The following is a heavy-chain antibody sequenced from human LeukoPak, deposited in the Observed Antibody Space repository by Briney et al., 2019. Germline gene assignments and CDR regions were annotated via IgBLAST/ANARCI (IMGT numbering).Heavy chain of an antibody. Sequence: GASVRVSCKASGYTFTSYAMHWVRQAPGQRLEWMGWINAGNGNTKYSQKFQGRVTITRDTSASTAYMELSSLRSEDTAVYYCARVRSSLQQLVPYYYGMDVWGQGTTVTVSS. D-gene: IGHD6-13*01. CDR1: GYTFTSYA. CDR2: INAGNGNT. J-gene: IGHJ6*02. V-gene: IGHV1-3*01. CDR3: ARVRSSLQQLVPYYYGMDV.